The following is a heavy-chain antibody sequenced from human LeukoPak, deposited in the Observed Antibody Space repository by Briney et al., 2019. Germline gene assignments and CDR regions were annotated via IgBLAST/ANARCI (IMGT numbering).Heavy chain of an antibody. Sequence: GESLKISCKGSGYSFTSYWIGWVRQMPGKGLEWMGIIYPGDSDTRYSPSFQGRVTISADKSISTAYLQWSSLKASDTAMYYCARRTSYYYDGDAFDIWGQGTMVTVSS. V-gene: IGHV5-51*01. CDR2: IYPGDSDT. CDR3: ARRTSYYYDGDAFDI. D-gene: IGHD3-22*01. CDR1: GYSFTSYW. J-gene: IGHJ3*02.